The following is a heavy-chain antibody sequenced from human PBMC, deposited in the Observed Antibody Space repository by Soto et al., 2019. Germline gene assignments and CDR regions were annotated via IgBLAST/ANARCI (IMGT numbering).Heavy chain of an antibody. CDR2: MDYSGRTYYSGST. J-gene: IGHJ5*02. Sequence: QVQLQESGPGLVKPSETLSITCTVSGGSISSYYWSWIRLPPGKGLEWIGYMDYSGRTYYSGSTNYNPSLKSRVTISVDTSKNQFSLKLSSLTAADTAVYYCARHGSSSFDPWGQGTLVTVSS. CDR3: ARHGSSSFDP. CDR1: GGSISSYY. V-gene: IGHV4-59*01. D-gene: IGHD6-6*01.